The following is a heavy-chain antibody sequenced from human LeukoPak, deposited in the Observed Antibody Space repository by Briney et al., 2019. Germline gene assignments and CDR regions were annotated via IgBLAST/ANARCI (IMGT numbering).Heavy chain of an antibody. CDR3: ASGGLSIVGATA. D-gene: IGHD1-26*01. CDR1: GFTFSSYS. V-gene: IGHV3-21*01. J-gene: IGHJ4*02. CDR2: ISSSSSYI. Sequence: GGSLRLSCAASGFTFSSYSMNWVRQAPGKGLEWVSSISSSSSYIYYADSVKSRFTISRDNAKNSLYLQMNSLRAEDTAVYYCASGGLSIVGATAWGQGTLVTVSS.